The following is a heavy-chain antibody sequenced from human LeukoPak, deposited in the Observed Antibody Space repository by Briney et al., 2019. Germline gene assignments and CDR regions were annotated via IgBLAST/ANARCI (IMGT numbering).Heavy chain of an antibody. CDR2: IKQDGREK. Sequence: GGSLTLSSVTSGFTFSSYWMSWVRQAPGKGLEWVAHIKQDGREKYHVDSVKGRFTISRDNAKNSLYLQMNSLRAEDTAVYHCARAHYDTSGCLDYWGQGTLVTVSS. J-gene: IGHJ4*02. D-gene: IGHD3-22*01. CDR1: GFTFSSYW. CDR3: ARAHYDTSGCLDY. V-gene: IGHV3-7*01.